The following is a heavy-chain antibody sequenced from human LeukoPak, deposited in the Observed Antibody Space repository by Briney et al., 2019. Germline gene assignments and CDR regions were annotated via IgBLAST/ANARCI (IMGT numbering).Heavy chain of an antibody. D-gene: IGHD3-10*01. J-gene: IGHJ5*02. V-gene: IGHV1-69*05. CDR3: ARPQGFGRPFDP. CDR1: GGTFSSYA. Sequence: SVKVSCKASGGTFSSYAISWVRQAPGQGLEWMGGIIPIFGTANYAQKFQGRVTITTDESTSTAYMELSSLRSEDTAVYYCARPQGFGRPFDPWGQGTLVTVSS. CDR2: IIPIFGTA.